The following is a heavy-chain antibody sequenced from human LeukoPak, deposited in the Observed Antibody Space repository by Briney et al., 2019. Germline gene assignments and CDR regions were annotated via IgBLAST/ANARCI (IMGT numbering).Heavy chain of an antibody. D-gene: IGHD3-9*01. CDR3: ARGPAPVLRYFDRPNYFDY. CDR2: INHSGST. Sequence: PSETLSLTCAVYGGSFSGYYWSWIRQPPGKGLEWIGEINHSGSTNYNPSLKSRVTISVDTSKNQFSLKLSSVTAADTAVYYCARGPAPVLRYFDRPNYFDYWGQGTLVTVSS. J-gene: IGHJ4*02. CDR1: GGSFSGYY. V-gene: IGHV4-34*01.